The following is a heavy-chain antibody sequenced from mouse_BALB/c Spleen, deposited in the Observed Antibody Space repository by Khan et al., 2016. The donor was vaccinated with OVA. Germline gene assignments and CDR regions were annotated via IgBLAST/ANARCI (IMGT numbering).Heavy chain of an antibody. D-gene: IGHD3-2*02. CDR2: ISPGSGNT. CDR1: GYIFIDYN. CDR3: EREGGYWFHY. Sequence: QVQLKESGTELARPGASVKLSCKASGYIFIDYNINWVKQRTGQGLEWIGEISPGSGNTYYNEKFKGKATLTADKSSSTAYMQLSSLTSEDSAGYVYEREGGYWFHYWGQGTLVTVSA. J-gene: IGHJ3*01. V-gene: IGHV1-77*01.